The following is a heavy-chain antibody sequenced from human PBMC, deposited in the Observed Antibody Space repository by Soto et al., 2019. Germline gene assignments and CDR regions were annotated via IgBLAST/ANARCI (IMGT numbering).Heavy chain of an antibody. J-gene: IGHJ5*02. CDR1: GGSISSHY. D-gene: IGHD3-9*01. CDR3: ARLGILTGYPRWFDP. Sequence: PSETLSLTCTVSGGSISSHYCSWIRQPPGKGLEWIGYIYYSGSTNYNPSLKSRVTISVDTSKNYFSLRLSSVTAADTAVYYCARLGILTGYPRWFDPWGQGTLVTVSS. V-gene: IGHV4-59*08. CDR2: IYYSGST.